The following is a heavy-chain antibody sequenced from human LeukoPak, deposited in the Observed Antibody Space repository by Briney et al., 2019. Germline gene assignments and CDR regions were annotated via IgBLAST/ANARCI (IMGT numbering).Heavy chain of an antibody. V-gene: IGHV3-74*01. CDR3: ARRGAVAGTFDY. CDR1: GFTFSSYW. Sequence: GGSLRLSCAASGFTFSSYWMHWVRQAPGKGLVWVSRINSDGSSTTYADSVKGRFTISRDNAKNTLYLQMNSLRAEDTAVYYCARRGAVAGTFDYWGQGTLVTVSS. CDR2: INSDGSST. D-gene: IGHD6-19*01. J-gene: IGHJ4*02.